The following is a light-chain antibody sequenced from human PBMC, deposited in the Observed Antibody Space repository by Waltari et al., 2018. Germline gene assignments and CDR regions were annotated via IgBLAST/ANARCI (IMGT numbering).Light chain of an antibody. J-gene: IGKJ4*01. CDR2: DAS. CDR1: QKITTS. V-gene: IGKV1-39*01. Sequence: DIQMTQSPSSLSASVGDRVTITCRASQKITTSLNWYQQKLGKAPNLMIYDASSVQSGVPARFRGSGSETDFNLTISSLQPEDFAIYNCQQSYRTPPTFGGGTRVEI. CDR3: QQSYRTPPT.